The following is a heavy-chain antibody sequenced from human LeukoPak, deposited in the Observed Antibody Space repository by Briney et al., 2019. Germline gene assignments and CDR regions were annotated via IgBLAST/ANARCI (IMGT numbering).Heavy chain of an antibody. D-gene: IGHD2-2*01. CDR3: ARDYCSSASCYGFFYYMDV. CDR2: ISPHNEDT. J-gene: IGHJ6*03. Sequence: ASVKVSCKASGYSFTRYGITWVRQAPGEGLEWVGWISPHNEDTIYAEKFQGRVTMTIDTSTATAYMEVKSLRSDDTAVYYCARDYCSSASCYGFFYYMDVWGKGTTVTVSS. CDR1: GYSFTRYG. V-gene: IGHV1-18*01.